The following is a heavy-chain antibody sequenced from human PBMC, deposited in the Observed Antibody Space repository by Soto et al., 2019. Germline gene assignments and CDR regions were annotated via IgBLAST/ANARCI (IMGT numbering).Heavy chain of an antibody. CDR3: TTGRDGYNPYYYYGMDV. V-gene: IGHV3-15*01. D-gene: IGHD5-12*01. CDR2: IKSKTDGGTT. Sequence: GGSLRLSCAASGFTLSNAWMSWVRQAPGKGLEWVGRIKSKTDGGTTDYAAPVKGRFTISRDDSKNTLYLQMNSLKTEDTAVYYCTTGRDGYNPYYYYGMDVWGQGTTVTV. J-gene: IGHJ6*02. CDR1: GFTLSNAW.